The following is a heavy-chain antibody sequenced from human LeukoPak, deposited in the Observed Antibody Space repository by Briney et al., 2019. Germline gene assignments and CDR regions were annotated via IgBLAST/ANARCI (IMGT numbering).Heavy chain of an antibody. CDR3: ARGGTNQGPFYYYGSGSYYNYYYYYYMDV. Sequence: SETLSLTCTVSGGSISSYYWNWIRQPPGKGLEWIAYIYYSGNTNYNPSLKSRVTISVDTSKNQFSLKLSSVTAADTAVYYCARGGTNQGPFYYYGSGSYYNYYYYYYMDVWGKGTTVTVSS. J-gene: IGHJ6*03. CDR1: GGSISSYY. D-gene: IGHD3-10*01. CDR2: IYYSGNT. V-gene: IGHV4-59*12.